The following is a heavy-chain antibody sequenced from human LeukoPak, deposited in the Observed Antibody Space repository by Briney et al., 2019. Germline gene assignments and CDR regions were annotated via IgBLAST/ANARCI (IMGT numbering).Heavy chain of an antibody. J-gene: IGHJ3*02. CDR2: ISSIGSTI. CDR3: AREVGMGITIFGVVNDAFDI. CDR1: GFTFSDYY. D-gene: IGHD3-3*01. V-gene: IGHV3-11*04. Sequence: GGSLRLSCAASGFTFSDYYMSWIRQVPGKGLEWVSYISSIGSTIYYPASVKGRFTISRDNAKNSLYLQTNSLRAEDTAVYYCAREVGMGITIFGVVNDAFDIWGQGTMVTVSS.